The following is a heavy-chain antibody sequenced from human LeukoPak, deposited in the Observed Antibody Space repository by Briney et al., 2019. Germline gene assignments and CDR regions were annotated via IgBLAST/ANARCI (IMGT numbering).Heavy chain of an antibody. CDR1: GGTFSSYA. Sequence: SVNVSCTASGGTFSSYAISWVRQAPGQGLEWMGGIIPIFGTANYAQKFQGRVTITADESTSTAYMELSSLRSEDTAVYYCGKGVAAAGWSTVLNYGMDVWGQGTTVTVSS. D-gene: IGHD6-13*01. CDR3: GKGVAAAGWSTVLNYGMDV. V-gene: IGHV1-69*13. J-gene: IGHJ6*02. CDR2: IIPIFGTA.